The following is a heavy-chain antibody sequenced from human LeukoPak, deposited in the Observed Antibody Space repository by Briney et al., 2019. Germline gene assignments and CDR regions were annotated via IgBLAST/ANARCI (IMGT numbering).Heavy chain of an antibody. CDR2: IYYSGST. CDR1: GYSISSGYY. J-gene: IGHJ6*03. Sequence: PSETLSLTCTVSGYSISSGYYWGWIRQPPGKGLEWIGSIYYSGSTYYNPSLKSRVTISVDTSKNQFSLKLSSVTAADTAVYYCAREWGSSWYYYYYYMDVWGKGTTVTVSS. D-gene: IGHD6-13*01. V-gene: IGHV4-38-2*02. CDR3: AREWGSSWYYYYYYMDV.